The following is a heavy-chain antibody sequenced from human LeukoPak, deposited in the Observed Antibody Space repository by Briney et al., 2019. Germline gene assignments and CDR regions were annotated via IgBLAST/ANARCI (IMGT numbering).Heavy chain of an antibody. V-gene: IGHV3-48*04. D-gene: IGHD2-15*01. CDR1: GFTFSSYS. CDR2: ISSSSSTI. J-gene: IGHJ4*02. Sequence: PGGSLRLSCAASGFTFSSYSMNWVRQAPGKGLEWVSYISSSSSTIYYADSVRGRFTISRDNAKNSLYLQMNSLRAEDTAVYYCARDHVVYCSGGSCSPGDYWGQGTLVTVSS. CDR3: ARDHVVYCSGGSCSPGDY.